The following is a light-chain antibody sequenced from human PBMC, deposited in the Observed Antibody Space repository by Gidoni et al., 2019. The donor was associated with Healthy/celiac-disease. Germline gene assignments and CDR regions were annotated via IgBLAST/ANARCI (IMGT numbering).Light chain of an antibody. V-gene: IGKV3-15*01. Sequence: SPGERATLACRASQSVSSNLAWYQQKPGQAPRLLIYGASTRATGIPARFSGSGSGTEFTLTISSLQSEDFAVYYCQQYNNWPPGYTFGQXTKLEIK. J-gene: IGKJ2*01. CDR3: QQYNNWPPGYT. CDR1: QSVSSN. CDR2: GAS.